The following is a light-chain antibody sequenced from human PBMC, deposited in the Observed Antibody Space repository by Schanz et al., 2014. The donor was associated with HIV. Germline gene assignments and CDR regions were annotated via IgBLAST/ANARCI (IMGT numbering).Light chain of an antibody. CDR2: DVS. Sequence: SALTQPRSVSGSPGQSVSISCTGTRSDVGGYDHVSWYQQHPGKAPKLMIYDVSNRPSGVSNRFSGSKSGNTASLTISGLQAEDEADYYCISYTSDTVLFGGGTKLTVL. CDR3: ISYTSDTVL. CDR1: RSDVGGYDH. V-gene: IGLV2-14*03. J-gene: IGLJ2*01.